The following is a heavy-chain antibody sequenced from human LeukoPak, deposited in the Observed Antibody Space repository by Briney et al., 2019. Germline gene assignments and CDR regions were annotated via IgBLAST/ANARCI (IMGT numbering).Heavy chain of an antibody. D-gene: IGHD3-10*01. V-gene: IGHV2-70*11. CDR1: GFSLSTSGMC. Sequence: SGPALVKPTQTLTLTCSFSGFSLSTSGMCVSWIRQPPGKALEWLARIDWGDDKYYSTSLKTRLTISKDASKNQVVLTMTNMDPVDIATYYCARIHRRGVDDYWGQGTLVTVSS. CDR3: ARIHRRGVDDY. CDR2: IDWGDDK. J-gene: IGHJ4*02.